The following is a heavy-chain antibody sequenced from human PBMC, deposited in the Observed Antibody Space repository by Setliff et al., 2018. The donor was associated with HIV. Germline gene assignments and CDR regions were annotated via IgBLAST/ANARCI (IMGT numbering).Heavy chain of an antibody. J-gene: IGHJ6*03. Sequence: SGGSLRLSCVASGFTFSDYYMAWVRQAPGRGLEWIAHIDESGDTIYYADSVEGRFTSSRDNAKSSLYLHVTTLRPADTAVYYCGRVALWHPFHYYCLDVWGRGTTVTVS. CDR2: IDESGDTI. CDR1: GFTFSDYY. V-gene: IGHV3-11*04. CDR3: GRVALWHPFHYYCLDV.